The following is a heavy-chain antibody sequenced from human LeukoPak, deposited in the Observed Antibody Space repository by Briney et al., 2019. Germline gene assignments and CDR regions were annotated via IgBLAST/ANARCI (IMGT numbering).Heavy chain of an antibody. Sequence: TSETLSLTCTVSAYSISSGYYWGWIRQPPGKGLEWIGSMHHSGSTYYNPSLKSRVTISVDTSKNQFSLKLSSVTAADTAVYYCARVSSRWYFVSATAGWFDPWGQGTLVTVSS. CDR3: ARVSSRWYFVSATAGWFDP. J-gene: IGHJ5*02. CDR1: AYSISSGYY. CDR2: MHHSGST. D-gene: IGHD6-13*01. V-gene: IGHV4-38-2*02.